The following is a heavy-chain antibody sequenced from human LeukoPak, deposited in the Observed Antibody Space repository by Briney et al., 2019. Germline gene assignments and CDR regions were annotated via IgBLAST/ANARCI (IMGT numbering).Heavy chain of an antibody. Sequence: SETLSLTCAVYGESFSSYYWSWIRQPPGKGLEWIGEINHSGSTNYNPSLKSRVTISVDTSKNQFSLKLSSVTAADTAVYYCARSRRTVGYYYYYGMDVWGQGTTVTVSS. CDR1: GESFSSYY. V-gene: IGHV4-34*01. J-gene: IGHJ6*02. CDR2: INHSGST. D-gene: IGHD2-8*02. CDR3: ARSRRTVGYYYYYGMDV.